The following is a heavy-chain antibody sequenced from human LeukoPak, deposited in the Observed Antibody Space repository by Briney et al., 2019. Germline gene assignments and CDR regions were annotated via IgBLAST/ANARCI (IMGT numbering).Heavy chain of an antibody. CDR2: INPNSGDT. CDR3: ARGRLRGVPFDY. CDR1: GYTFTGYY. J-gene: IGHJ4*02. D-gene: IGHD2-2*01. Sequence: ASVKVPCKASGYTFTGYYIHWVRQAPGQGLEWMGWINPNSGDTNYAQKFQGRVTMTRDTSISTAYMELSGLKSDDTAVYYCARGRLRGVPFDYWGQGTLVTVSS. V-gene: IGHV1-2*02.